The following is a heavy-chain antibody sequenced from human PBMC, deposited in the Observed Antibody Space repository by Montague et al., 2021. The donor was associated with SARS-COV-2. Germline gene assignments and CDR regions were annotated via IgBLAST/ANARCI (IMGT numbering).Heavy chain of an antibody. CDR1: GFSLTTAGMC. D-gene: IGHD6-13*01. Sequence: PALVKPTQTLTLTCTFSGFSLTTAGMCVSWVRQSPGKAPEWPALINWDDDQYYSTSLKTRLTISKDTSRNQVALTMTNMDPVDTATYYCARMICTSWYREDGFDVWGQGITVTVSS. J-gene: IGHJ3*01. CDR2: INWDDDQ. V-gene: IGHV2-70*20. CDR3: ARMICTSWYREDGFDV.